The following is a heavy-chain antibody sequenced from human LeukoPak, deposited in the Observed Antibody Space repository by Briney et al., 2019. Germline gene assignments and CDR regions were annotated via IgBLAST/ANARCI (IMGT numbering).Heavy chain of an antibody. CDR2: IDPSDSYT. Sequence: GESLRISCKGSGYSFTRYWISWVRQMPGKGLEWMGRIDPSDSYTNYSPSFQGHVTISADKSISTAYLQWSSLKASDTAMYYCARLNGYVPPTAPLDYWGQGTLVTVSS. CDR3: ARLNGYVPPTAPLDY. J-gene: IGHJ4*02. V-gene: IGHV5-10-1*01. CDR1: GYSFTRYW. D-gene: IGHD5-12*01.